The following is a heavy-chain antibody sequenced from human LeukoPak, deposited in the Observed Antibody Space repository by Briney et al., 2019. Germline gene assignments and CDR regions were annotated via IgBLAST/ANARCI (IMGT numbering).Heavy chain of an antibody. V-gene: IGHV1-18*04. CDR2: ISADSGDR. J-gene: IGHJ6*02. D-gene: IGHD1-26*01. Sequence: ASVKVSCKASGYTFTGYYIHWVRQAPGQGLEWMGWISADSGDRYYAQNFQHRVTMTTDTSTTTGYMELRSLRSDDTAVYYCASGSYLWGGMDVWGQGTTVTVSS. CDR1: GYTFTGYY. CDR3: ASGSYLWGGMDV.